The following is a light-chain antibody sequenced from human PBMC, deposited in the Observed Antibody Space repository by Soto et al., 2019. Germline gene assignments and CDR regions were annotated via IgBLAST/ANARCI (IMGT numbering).Light chain of an antibody. V-gene: IGKV3-15*01. CDR2: GAS. CDR3: QQRSYWPIT. Sequence: EIVMTQSPATLSVSPGERATLSCRAGQSVSSNYLAWYQQKPGQAPRLLIYGASTRATGIPARFSGSGSGTDFTLTISSLEPEDFAVYYCQQRSYWPITFGQGTRLEIK. CDR1: QSVSSN. J-gene: IGKJ5*01.